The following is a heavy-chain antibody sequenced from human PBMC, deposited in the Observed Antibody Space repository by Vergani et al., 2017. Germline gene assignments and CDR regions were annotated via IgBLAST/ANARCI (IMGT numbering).Heavy chain of an antibody. CDR3: ARVNPRMAAFDI. V-gene: IGHV4-34*01. D-gene: IGHD5-24*01. J-gene: IGHJ3*02. CDR2: INHSGST. CDR1: GGSFSGYY. Sequence: QVQLQQWGAGLLKPSETLSLTCAVYGGSFSGYYWSWIRQPPGKGLEWIGEINHSGSTNYNPSLKSRVTISVDTSKNQFSLKLSSVTAADTAVYYCARVNPRMAAFDIWGQGTMVTVSS.